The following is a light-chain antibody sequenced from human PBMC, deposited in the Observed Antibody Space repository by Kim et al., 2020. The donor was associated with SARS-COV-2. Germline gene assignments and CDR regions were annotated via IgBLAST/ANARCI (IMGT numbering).Light chain of an antibody. V-gene: IGKV1-27*01. J-gene: IGKJ1*01. Sequence: DIQLTQSPSSLSASVGDRVTITCRASQGISSYLAWYQQKAGKGPKLLIYAASALQSGVPSRFSGSGSGTDFTLTISSLQPEDVATYYCQRYNSFPWTFGQGTKVDIK. CDR2: AAS. CDR3: QRYNSFPWT. CDR1: QGISSY.